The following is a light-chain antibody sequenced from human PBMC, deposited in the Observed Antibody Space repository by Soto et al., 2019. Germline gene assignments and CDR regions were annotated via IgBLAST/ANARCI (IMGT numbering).Light chain of an antibody. CDR3: QSYDSSLSGSV. Sequence: QSVLTQPPSVSGAPGQRVTTSCTGSSSNIGAGYDVHWYQQLPGTAPKLLIYFNSNRPSGVPDRFSGSKSGTSASLAITGLQAEDEADYYCQSYDSSLSGSVFGGGTKLTVL. J-gene: IGLJ2*01. CDR1: SSNIGAGYD. CDR2: FNS. V-gene: IGLV1-40*01.